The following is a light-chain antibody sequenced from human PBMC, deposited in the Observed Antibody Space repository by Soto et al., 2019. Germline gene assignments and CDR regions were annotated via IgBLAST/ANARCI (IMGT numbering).Light chain of an antibody. CDR1: QSVSSN. J-gene: IGKJ1*01. CDR3: QQYNNCPWT. V-gene: IGKV3-15*01. Sequence: EIVMTQSPATLSVSPGERATLSCRASQSVSSNLAWYQQKPGQAPRLLIYGASTRANGIPARFSGSGSGTEFTLTISSLQSADFAVYYCQQYNNCPWTFGQGTKVEIK. CDR2: GAS.